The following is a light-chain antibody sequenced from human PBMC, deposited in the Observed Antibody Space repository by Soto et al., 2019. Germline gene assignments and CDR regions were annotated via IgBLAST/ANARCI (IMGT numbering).Light chain of an antibody. CDR2: DTS. J-gene: IGKJ4*01. CDR1: QGIGDT. CDR3: QPYNNWPLT. V-gene: IGKV3-15*01. Sequence: EVVMRQSPATLTVSPGECATLSCRASQGIGDTLAWYQHKPGQTPRLLIYDTSTRATGVPTRFSGSRSGAEFTLTINSLQSEDFAVYYCQPYNNWPLTFGGGTKVEIK.